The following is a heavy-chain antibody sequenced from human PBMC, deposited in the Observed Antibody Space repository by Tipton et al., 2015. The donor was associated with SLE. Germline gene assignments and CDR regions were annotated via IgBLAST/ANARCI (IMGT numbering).Heavy chain of an antibody. CDR1: GGSFSGNY. CDR3: ARDEYRYDTTGYHLLGHFDF. CDR2: VYYTGNT. D-gene: IGHD3-22*01. Sequence: TLSLTCAVYGGSFSGNYWSWIRQSPGKGLEWVGTVYYTGNTFYNPSLKSRVTILVDTSKNQFSLNLSSVTAADTAVYYCARDEYRYDTTGYHLLGHFDFWGQGTLVTVSS. J-gene: IGHJ4*02. V-gene: IGHV4-34*11.